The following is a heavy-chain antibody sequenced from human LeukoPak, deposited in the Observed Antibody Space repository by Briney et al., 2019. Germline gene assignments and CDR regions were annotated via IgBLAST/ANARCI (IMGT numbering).Heavy chain of an antibody. Sequence: GGSLRLSCAASGFTFSDYRMNWVRQAPGKGLEWISYISNDLSTIHYAASAKGRFTISRDNARNSLYLQMDSLRAEDTAVYFCARARGSRTYSETGGYPVFDNWGQGTLVTVSS. CDR3: ARARGSRTYSETGGYPVFDN. V-gene: IGHV3-48*04. J-gene: IGHJ4*02. CDR1: GFTFSDYR. CDR2: ISNDLSTI. D-gene: IGHD2-8*02.